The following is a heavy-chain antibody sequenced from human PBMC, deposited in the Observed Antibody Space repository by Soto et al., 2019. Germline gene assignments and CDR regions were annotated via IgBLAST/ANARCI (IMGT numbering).Heavy chain of an antibody. CDR1: GSSLTTSGVG. V-gene: IGHV2-5*02. Sequence: QITLNESGPTVVKPAETLTLTCTFSGSSLTTSGVGVGWIRQSRGKAPEWLALIYWDDDKRYSASLKSRLTNTKDTSKNQVVLTMSSVDPADTATYYCAHRILLTVFGLVTTTAIYFDFWGQGTPVVVSS. J-gene: IGHJ4*02. D-gene: IGHD3-3*01. CDR2: IYWDDDK. CDR3: AHRILLTVFGLVTTTAIYFDF.